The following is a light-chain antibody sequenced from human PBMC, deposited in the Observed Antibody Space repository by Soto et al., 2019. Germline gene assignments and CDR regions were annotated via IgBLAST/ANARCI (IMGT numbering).Light chain of an antibody. CDR3: QQSYGTPPT. CDR1: QTISSY. CDR2: GAS. J-gene: IGKJ1*01. V-gene: IGKV1-39*01. Sequence: DIQMTQSPASLSAYIGDRVTIACRASQTISSYLNWYQQKPGKAPNLLIYGASNLQSGVPSRFSGSGSGADFTLTISSLQPEDFATYYCQQSYGTPPTFGQGTKVDIK.